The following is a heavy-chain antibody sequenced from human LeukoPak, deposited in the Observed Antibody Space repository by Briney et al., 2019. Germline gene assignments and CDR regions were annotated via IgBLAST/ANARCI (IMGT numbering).Heavy chain of an antibody. CDR3: ARGSVWFGELPPFDY. J-gene: IGHJ4*02. Sequence: SETLSLTCTVSGGSISSGGYYWSWSRQHPGKGLEWIGYIYYSGSTYYNPSLKSRVTISVDTSKNQFSLKLSSVTAADTAVYYCARGSVWFGELPPFDYWGQGTLVTVSS. V-gene: IGHV4-31*03. CDR1: GGSISSGGYY. D-gene: IGHD3-10*01. CDR2: IYYSGST.